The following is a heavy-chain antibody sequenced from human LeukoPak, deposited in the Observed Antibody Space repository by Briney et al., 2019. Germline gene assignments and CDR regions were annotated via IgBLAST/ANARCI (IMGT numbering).Heavy chain of an antibody. V-gene: IGHV4-39*01. Sequence: PSETLSLTCTVSGGSISSSGYYWGWIRQPPGKGLEWIASVYYSGSTYYNPSLKSRVTISVDTSKNQLSLKLSSLTAADTAVYYCARHQYSGSYYGLSWFDPWGQGTLVTVSS. CDR1: GGSISSSGYY. J-gene: IGHJ5*02. CDR3: ARHQYSGSYYGLSWFDP. D-gene: IGHD1-26*01. CDR2: VYYSGST.